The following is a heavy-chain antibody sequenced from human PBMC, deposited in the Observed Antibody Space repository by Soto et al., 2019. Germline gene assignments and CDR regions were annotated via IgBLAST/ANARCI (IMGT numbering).Heavy chain of an antibody. CDR3: ASSSVHVVITS. CDR2: INHSGST. CDR1: GGSFSGYY. J-gene: IGHJ5*02. Sequence: SETLSLTCAVYGGSFSGYYWSWIRQPPGKGLEWIGEINHSGSTNYNPSLKSRVTISVDTSKNQFSLKLSSVTAADTAVYYCASSSVHVVITSWGQGTLVTVSS. D-gene: IGHD3-22*01. V-gene: IGHV4-34*01.